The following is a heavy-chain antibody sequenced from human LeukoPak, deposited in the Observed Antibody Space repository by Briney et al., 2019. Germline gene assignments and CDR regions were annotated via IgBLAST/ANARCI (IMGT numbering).Heavy chain of an antibody. CDR2: ISAYNGNT. CDR1: GYTFTSYG. J-gene: IGHJ6*02. D-gene: IGHD3-3*01. V-gene: IGHV1-18*01. Sequence: ASVKVSCKASGYTFTSYGISWVRQAPGQGLEWMGWISAYNGNTNYAQKLQGRVTMTTDISTSTAYMELRSLRSDDTAVYYCARDKEGTIFGVVMYYYGMDVWGQGTTVTVSS. CDR3: ARDKEGTIFGVVMYYYGMDV.